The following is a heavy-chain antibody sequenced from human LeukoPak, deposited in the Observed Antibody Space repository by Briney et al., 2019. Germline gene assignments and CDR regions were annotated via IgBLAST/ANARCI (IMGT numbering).Heavy chain of an antibody. J-gene: IGHJ3*02. CDR3: ANRQRDAFDI. CDR1: GFTFSSYA. D-gene: IGHD1-1*01. CDR2: ISGSGGST. Sequence: AGGSLVLSCAASGFTFSSYAMSWVRQAPGKGVEWVSAISGSGGSTYYADSVKGRFTISRDNSNNTLYLQMNSLRAEDTAVYYCANRQRDAFDIWGQGTMVTVSS. V-gene: IGHV3-23*01.